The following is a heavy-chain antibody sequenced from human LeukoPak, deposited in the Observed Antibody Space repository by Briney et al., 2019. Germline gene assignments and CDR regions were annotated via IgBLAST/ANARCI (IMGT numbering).Heavy chain of an antibody. J-gene: IGHJ4*02. V-gene: IGHV3-23*01. D-gene: IGHD4-11*01. Sequence: GGSLRLSCAASGFTFSSSAMSWVRQAPGKGREWGSTISVSGGSTYYADSLKGRFTISRDSSKNTLYLQKNSRSAEDTAVHYCARGGPDSNNRYPDYWGQGTLVTVSS. CDR2: ISVSGGST. CDR3: ARGGPDSNNRYPDY. CDR1: GFTFSSSA.